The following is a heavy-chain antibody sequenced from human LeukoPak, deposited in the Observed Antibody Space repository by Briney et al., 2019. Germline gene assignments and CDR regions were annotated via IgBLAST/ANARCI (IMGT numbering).Heavy chain of an antibody. Sequence: GGSLRLSCAASGFTFSNYAMSWVRQAPGKGLEWVSAIVGSGGSTYYADSVEGRFTISRDNPKNTLYLQMNSLRAEDTAVYYCAKWGDYDILTGYYDSDYWGQGTLVTVSS. CDR3: AKWGDYDILTGYYDSDY. CDR2: IVGSGGST. CDR1: GFTFSNYA. J-gene: IGHJ4*02. D-gene: IGHD3-9*01. V-gene: IGHV3-23*01.